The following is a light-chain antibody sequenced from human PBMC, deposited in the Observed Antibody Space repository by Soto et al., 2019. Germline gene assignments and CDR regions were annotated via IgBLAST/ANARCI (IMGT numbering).Light chain of an antibody. CDR3: QQYDNPPPFT. V-gene: IGKV1-33*01. CDR2: GAS. Sequence: DIQMTQSPSSLSASVGARVSITCQASQDIRTSLSWFQQKPGRAPKLLIYGASNLETGVPSRFRGSGSGRDFTFTISSLPPEDIATYYCQQYDNPPPFTFGPATQVEIK. CDR1: QDIRTS. J-gene: IGKJ3*01.